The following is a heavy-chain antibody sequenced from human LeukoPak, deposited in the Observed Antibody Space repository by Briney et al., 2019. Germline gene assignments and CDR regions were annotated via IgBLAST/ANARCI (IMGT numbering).Heavy chain of an antibody. CDR3: ARGPCSSTSCYFNY. CDR1: GGSCSGYY. V-gene: IGHV4-34*01. CDR2: INHSGST. Sequence: SETLSLTCAVYGGSCSGYYWSWIRQPPGKGLEWIGEINHSGSTNYNPSLKSRVTISVDTSKNQFSLKLSSVTAADTAVYYCARGPCSSTSCYFNYWGQGTLVTVSS. D-gene: IGHD2-2*01. J-gene: IGHJ4*02.